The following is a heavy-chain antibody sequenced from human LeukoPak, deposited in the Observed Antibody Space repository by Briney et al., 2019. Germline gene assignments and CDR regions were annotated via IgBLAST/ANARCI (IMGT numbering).Heavy chain of an antibody. D-gene: IGHD4-17*01. CDR2: IGTAGDT. CDR1: GFTFSSYD. CDR3: ARGSEYVGATTDSNWFDP. V-gene: IGHV3-13*01. Sequence: GGSLRLSCAASGFTFSSYDMHWVRQATGKGLEWVSAIGTAGDTYYPGSVKGRFTISRENAKNSLYLQMNSLRAGDTAVYYCARGSEYVGATTDSNWFDPWGQGTLVTVSS. J-gene: IGHJ5*02.